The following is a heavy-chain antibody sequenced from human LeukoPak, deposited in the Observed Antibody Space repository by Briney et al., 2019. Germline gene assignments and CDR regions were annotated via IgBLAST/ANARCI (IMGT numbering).Heavy chain of an antibody. CDR3: ARGRGEGRGISMVRGVGAPSYNWFDP. CDR2: IYYSGST. V-gene: IGHV4-39*07. D-gene: IGHD3-10*01. Sequence: SETLSLTCTVSGASISSSTYYWGWIRQPPGKGLEWIGSIYYSGSTYYNPSLKSRVTISVDTSKNQFSLKLSSVTAAGTAVYYCARGRGEGRGISMVRGVGAPSYNWFDPWGHGTLVTVSS. CDR1: GASISSSTYY. J-gene: IGHJ5*02.